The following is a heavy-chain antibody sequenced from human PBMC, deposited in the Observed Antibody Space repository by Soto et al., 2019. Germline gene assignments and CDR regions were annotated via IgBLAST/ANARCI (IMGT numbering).Heavy chain of an antibody. CDR2: ISYDGSNK. V-gene: IGHV3-30-3*01. CDR1: GFTFSSYA. D-gene: IGHD3-22*01. J-gene: IGHJ6*02. Sequence: GGSLRLACAAYGFTFSSYAMHWVRQGPGKGLEWVAVISYDGSNKYYADSVKGRFTISRDNSKNTLYLQMNSLRAEDTAVYYCARDPQSLDRSGLGAEYGIDFWGPATTVTVFS. CDR3: ARDPQSLDRSGLGAEYGIDF.